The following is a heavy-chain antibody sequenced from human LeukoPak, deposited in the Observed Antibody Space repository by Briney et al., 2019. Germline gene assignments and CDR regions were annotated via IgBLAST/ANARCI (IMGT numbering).Heavy chain of an antibody. CDR1: GFTFSSYS. J-gene: IGHJ4*02. CDR2: ISSSSSYI. Sequence: GGSLRLSCAASGFTFSSYSMTWVRQAPGKGLEWVSSISSSSSYIYYADSVKGRFTISRDNAKNSLYLQMNSLRAEDTAVYYCARDFYYYDSSGYYYFDYWGQGTLVTVSS. CDR3: ARDFYYYDSSGYYYFDY. V-gene: IGHV3-21*01. D-gene: IGHD3-22*01.